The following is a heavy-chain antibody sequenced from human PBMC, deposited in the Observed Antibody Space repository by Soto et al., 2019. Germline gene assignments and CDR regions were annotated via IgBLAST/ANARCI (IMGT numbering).Heavy chain of an antibody. J-gene: IGHJ4*02. CDR3: ARVSAVSAEYYFDY. CDR1: GASVTSTGYY. Sequence: QVQLRESGPGLMRPSQTLSLTCTVSGASVTSTGYYWTWIRQSPGKGLEWLGYILHNGNADYSPSLETRLSISLDSSKNQFSLKVNSVSAPDTAIYFSARVSAVSAEYYFDYWGQGALVTVSS. V-gene: IGHV4-30-4*01. D-gene: IGHD6-19*01. CDR2: ILHNGNA.